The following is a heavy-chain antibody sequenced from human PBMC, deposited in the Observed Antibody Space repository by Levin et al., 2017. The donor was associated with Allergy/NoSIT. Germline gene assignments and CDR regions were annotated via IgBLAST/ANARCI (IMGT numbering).Heavy chain of an antibody. V-gene: IGHV3-30-3*01. CDR2: ISYDGSNK. J-gene: IGHJ3*02. Sequence: GGSLRLSCAASGFTFSSYAMHWVRQAPGKGLEWVAVISYDGSNKYYADSVKGRFTISRDNSKNTLYLQMNSLRAEDTAVYYCARVPGITGTPDAFDIWGQGTMVTVSS. D-gene: IGHD1-7*01. CDR3: ARVPGITGTPDAFDI. CDR1: GFTFSSYA.